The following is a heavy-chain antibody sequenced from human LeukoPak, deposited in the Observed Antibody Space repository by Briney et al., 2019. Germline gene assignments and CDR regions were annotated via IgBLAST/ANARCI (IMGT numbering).Heavy chain of an antibody. CDR3: ANNEKASFDY. D-gene: IGHD2-8*01. CDR1: GGSISSYY. J-gene: IGHJ4*02. V-gene: IGHV4-4*07. CDR2: IYSSGST. Sequence: PSETLSLTCTVSGGSISSYYWTWIRQPVGKGLEWIGRIYSSGSTNYNPSLNSRVTMSVDTSKNQFSLKLSSLTAADTAVYYCANNEKASFDYWGQGTLVTVSS.